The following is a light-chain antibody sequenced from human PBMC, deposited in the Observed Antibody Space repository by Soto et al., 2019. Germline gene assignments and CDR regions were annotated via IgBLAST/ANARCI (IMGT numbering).Light chain of an antibody. Sequence: EVVLTQSPATLSLARGERATLSCRASQSVGSYLAWYQHKPGQPPRLLIYDASNRATGIPARFSGSGSGTDFTLTISSLEPEDFAVYYCQQRSNWPPTWTFGQGTKVEIK. V-gene: IGKV3-11*01. CDR2: DAS. J-gene: IGKJ1*01. CDR3: QQRSNWPPTWT. CDR1: QSVGSY.